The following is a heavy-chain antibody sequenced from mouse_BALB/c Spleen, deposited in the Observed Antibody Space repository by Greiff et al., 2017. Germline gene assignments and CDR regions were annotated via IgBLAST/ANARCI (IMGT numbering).Heavy chain of an antibody. J-gene: IGHJ2*01. Sequence: EVKVVESGGDLVKPGGSLKLSCAASGFTFSSYGMSWVRQTPDKRLEWVATISSGGSYTYYPDSVKGRFTISRDNAKNTLYLQMSSLKSEDTAMYYCARQEENYYDFDYWGQGTTLTVSS. CDR2: ISSGGSYT. CDR1: GFTFSSYG. D-gene: IGHD1-1*01. V-gene: IGHV5-6*01. CDR3: ARQEENYYDFDY.